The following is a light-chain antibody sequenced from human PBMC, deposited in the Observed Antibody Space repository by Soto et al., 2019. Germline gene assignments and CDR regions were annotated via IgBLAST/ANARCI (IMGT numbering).Light chain of an antibody. CDR1: QSVSSY. Sequence: EIVMTQSPATLSVSPGERATLSCRASQSVSSYLAWYQQKPGQAPRLLIYGSSTRATGIPARFSGSGSGTEFSITISSLQSEDFAVYYCQQYNNCRPWTFGQGTKVDIK. CDR2: GSS. V-gene: IGKV3-15*01. J-gene: IGKJ1*01. CDR3: QQYNNCRPWT.